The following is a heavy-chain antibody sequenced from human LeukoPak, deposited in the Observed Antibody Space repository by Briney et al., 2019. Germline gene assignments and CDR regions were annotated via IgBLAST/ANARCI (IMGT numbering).Heavy chain of an antibody. CDR3: ARSLLWFGSHFDY. CDR1: GGSLSGYY. CDR2: INHSGST. V-gene: IGHV4-34*01. Sequence: SEILSLTCAVYGGSLSGYYWSWIRQPPGKGLEWIGEINHSGSTNYNPSLKSRVTISVDTSKNQFSLKLSSVTAADTAVYYCARSLLWFGSHFDYWGQGTLVTVSS. J-gene: IGHJ4*02. D-gene: IGHD3-10*01.